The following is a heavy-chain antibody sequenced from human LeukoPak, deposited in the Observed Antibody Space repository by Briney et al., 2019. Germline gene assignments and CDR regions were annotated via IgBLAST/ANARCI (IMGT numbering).Heavy chain of an antibody. CDR1: GYTFTGYY. V-gene: IGHV1-2*06. J-gene: IGHJ4*02. CDR2: INPNSGGT. D-gene: IGHD2-15*01. CDR3: ASSICSGGSCYLYY. Sequence: ASVKVSCKASGYTFTGYYMHWVRQAPGQGLEWMGRINPNSGGTNYAQKFQDRVTMTRDTSISTAYMELSRLRSDDTAVYYYASSICSGGSCYLYYWGQGTLVTVSS.